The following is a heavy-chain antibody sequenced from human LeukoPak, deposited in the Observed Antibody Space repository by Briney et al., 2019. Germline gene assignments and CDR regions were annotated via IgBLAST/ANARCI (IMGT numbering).Heavy chain of an antibody. CDR1: GFTFTDYS. D-gene: IGHD1-26*01. CDR2: ITWDSTGV. V-gene: IGHV3-9*01. CDR3: AKDTFGSYSFLINY. J-gene: IGHJ4*02. Sequence: PGGSLRLSCAASGFTFTDYSMHWVRQVPGKGLEWVSGITWDSTGVGYADSVKGRFTISRDNAKNSLYLQMNSLRAEDTALYYCAKDTFGSYSFLINYWGQGTLVTVSS.